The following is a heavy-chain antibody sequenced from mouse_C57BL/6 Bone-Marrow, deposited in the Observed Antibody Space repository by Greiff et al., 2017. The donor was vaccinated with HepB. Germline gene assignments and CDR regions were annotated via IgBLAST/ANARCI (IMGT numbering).Heavy chain of an antibody. J-gene: IGHJ2*01. D-gene: IGHD1-1*01. CDR3: ARQGYYGSSYDYFYY. V-gene: IGHV5-15*01. Sequence: DVMLVESGGGLVQPGGSLKLSCAASGFTFSDYGMAWVRQAPRKGPEWVAFISNLAYSIYYADTVTGRFTISRENAKNTLYLEMSSLRSEDTAMYYCARQGYYGSSYDYFYYWGQGTTLTVSS. CDR2: ISNLAYSI. CDR1: GFTFSDYG.